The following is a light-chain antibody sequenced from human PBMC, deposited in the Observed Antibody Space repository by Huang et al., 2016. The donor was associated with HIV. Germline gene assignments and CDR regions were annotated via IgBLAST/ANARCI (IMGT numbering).Light chain of an antibody. Sequence: DIQMTQSPSTLSASITASVTLTCRASPSVSRWLTWYQQKPNKGPKLLIYEASTLKGGVPSKFSGSGSGTEFTLNISRLQPDDFATYYCQQYNTYPYTFGQGTRVDMK. J-gene: IGKJ2*01. CDR1: PSVSRW. CDR3: QQYNTYPYT. CDR2: EAS. V-gene: IGKV1-5*01.